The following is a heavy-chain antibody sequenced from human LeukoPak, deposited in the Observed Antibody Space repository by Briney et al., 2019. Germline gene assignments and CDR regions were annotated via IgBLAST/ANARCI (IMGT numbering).Heavy chain of an antibody. CDR2: IYYSGST. V-gene: IGHV4-38-2*02. J-gene: IGHJ4*02. CDR1: GYSISSGYY. D-gene: IGHD3-22*01. CDR3: ARDLMYYYDTL. Sequence: SESLSLTCTVSGYSISSGYYWGWIRQPPGKGLEWIGSIYYSGSTYYNPPLKSRVTISVDTSKNQFSVKLSSVTAADTAVYYCARDLMYYYDTLWGQGTLVTVSS.